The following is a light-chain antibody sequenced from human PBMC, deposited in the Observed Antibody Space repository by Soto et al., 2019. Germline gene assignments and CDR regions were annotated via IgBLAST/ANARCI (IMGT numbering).Light chain of an antibody. CDR2: GAS. V-gene: IGKV3-20*01. J-gene: IGKJ5*01. CDR1: QSVSSSY. CDR3: QQYGSPPSIT. Sequence: EIVLTQSPGTLSLSPGERATLSCRASQSVSSSYLAWYQQKPGQAPRLLIYGASSRATGIPDRFSGSGSGTDFTLTISRLEPEDFAVYYCQQYGSPPSIT.